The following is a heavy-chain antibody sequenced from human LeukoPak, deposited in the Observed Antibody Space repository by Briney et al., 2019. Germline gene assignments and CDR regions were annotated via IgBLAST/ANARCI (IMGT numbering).Heavy chain of an antibody. D-gene: IGHD3-22*01. CDR2: INHSGST. CDR1: GASISRSTYY. V-gene: IGHV4-39*07. CDR3: ASSPDYYDSSGYYAFLDY. Sequence: SETLSLTCTVSGASISRSTYYWSWIRQPPGKGLEWIGEINHSGSTNYNPSLKSRVTISVDTSKNQFSLKLSSVTAADTAVYYCASSPDYYDSSGYYAFLDYWGQGTLVTVSS. J-gene: IGHJ4*02.